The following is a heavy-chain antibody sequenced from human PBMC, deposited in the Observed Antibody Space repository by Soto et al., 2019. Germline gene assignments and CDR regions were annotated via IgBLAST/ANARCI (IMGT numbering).Heavy chain of an antibody. J-gene: IGHJ4*02. Sequence: GASVKVSFKASGYTFTSYAMHWVRQAPGQRLEWMGWINAGNGNTKYSQKFQGRVTITRDTSASTAYMELSSLRSEDTAVYYCARGVLYPHSLDYWGQGTLVTVSS. D-gene: IGHD2-2*02. V-gene: IGHV1-3*01. CDR3: ARGVLYPHSLDY. CDR1: GYTFTSYA. CDR2: INAGNGNT.